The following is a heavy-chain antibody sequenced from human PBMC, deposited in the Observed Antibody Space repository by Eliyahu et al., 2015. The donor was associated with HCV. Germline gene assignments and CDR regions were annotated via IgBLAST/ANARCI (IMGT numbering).Heavy chain of an antibody. J-gene: IGHJ4*02. CDR3: ARNYEWLRLNYFDY. D-gene: IGHD5-12*01. Sequence: QLQLQESGPGLVKPSETLSLTCTVSGGSISSSSYYWGWIRQPPGKGLEWIGSIYYSGSTYYNPSLKSRVTISVDTSKNQFSLKLSSVTAADTAVYYCARNYEWLRLNYFDYWGQGTLVTVSS. CDR1: GGSISSSSYY. CDR2: IYYSGST. V-gene: IGHV4-39*01.